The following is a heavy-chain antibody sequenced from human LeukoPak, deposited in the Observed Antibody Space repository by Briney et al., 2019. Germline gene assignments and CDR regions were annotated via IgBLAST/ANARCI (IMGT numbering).Heavy chain of an antibody. Sequence: PGGSLRLSCAASGFTFSDYYMSWIRQAPGKGLEWVSYISSSGSTIYYADSVKGRFTISRDNAKNSLYLQMNSLRPEDTAFYYCAKGIYSYGYCYFDYWGQGTLVTVSS. CDR3: AKGIYSYGYCYFDY. D-gene: IGHD5-18*01. V-gene: IGHV3-11*01. CDR1: GFTFSDYY. J-gene: IGHJ4*02. CDR2: ISSSGSTI.